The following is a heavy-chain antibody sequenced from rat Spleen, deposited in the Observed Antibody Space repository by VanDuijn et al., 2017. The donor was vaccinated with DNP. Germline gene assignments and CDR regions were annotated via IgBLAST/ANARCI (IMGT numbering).Heavy chain of an antibody. CDR3: TIETRVYGY. V-gene: IGHV5-31*01. J-gene: IGHJ3*01. CDR1: GFTFNNYW. CDR2: ITSSGGRT. D-gene: IGHD1-4*01. Sequence: EVQLVESGGDLVQPGRSLKLSCVASGFTFNNYWMAWIRQVPGKGLEWFASITSSGGRTYYPDSVKGRFTISRDNAKNNLYLQMDSLRSEDTATYYCTIETRVYGYWGQGTLVTVSS.